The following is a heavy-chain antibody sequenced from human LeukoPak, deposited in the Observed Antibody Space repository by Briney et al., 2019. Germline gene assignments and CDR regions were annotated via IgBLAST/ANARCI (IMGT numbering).Heavy chain of an antibody. V-gene: IGHV4-34*01. D-gene: IGHD5-24*01. CDR2: INHSGST. CDR1: GGSFSGYY. Sequence: SETLSLTCAVYGGSFSGYYWSWTRQPPGKGLEWIGEINHSGSTNYNPSLKSRVTISVDTSKNQFSLKLSSVTAADTAVYYCARGGEMANFDYWGQGTLVTVSS. CDR3: ARGGEMANFDY. J-gene: IGHJ4*02.